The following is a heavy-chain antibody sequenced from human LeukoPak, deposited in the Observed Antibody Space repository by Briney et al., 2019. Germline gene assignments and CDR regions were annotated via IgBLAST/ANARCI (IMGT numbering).Heavy chain of an antibody. J-gene: IGHJ6*02. D-gene: IGHD3-10*01. Sequence: GGPLRLSCAASGFTFSSYGMHGVRQSPGKGLEWVADISYGGCNKYYADSVKGRFTISRDNSKHTLYAQVNTLSDEHGAVFQCAKDPPGLWFGELLSSGMDVWGQGTTVTVS. CDR1: GFTFSSYG. CDR2: ISYGGCNK. V-gene: IGHV3-30*18. CDR3: AKDPPGLWFGELLSSGMDV.